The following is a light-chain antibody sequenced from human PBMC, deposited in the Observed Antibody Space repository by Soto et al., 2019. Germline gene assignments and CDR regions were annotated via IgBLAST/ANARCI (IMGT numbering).Light chain of an antibody. CDR3: SSYTSSSTLNYV. Sequence: QSALTQPASVSGSPGQSITISCTGTSSDIGNYNYVSWYQQHPGKAPKLMIYEVSNRPSGVSNRFSGSKSGNKASMTISGLQAEDEDDYYCSSYTSSSTLNYVFGTGTKLTVL. V-gene: IGLV2-14*01. CDR2: EVS. CDR1: SSDIGNYNY. J-gene: IGLJ1*01.